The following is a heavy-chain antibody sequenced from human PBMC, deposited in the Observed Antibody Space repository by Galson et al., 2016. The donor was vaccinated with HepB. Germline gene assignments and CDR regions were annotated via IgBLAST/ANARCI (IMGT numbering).Heavy chain of an antibody. J-gene: IGHJ4*02. V-gene: IGHV3-48*01. CDR3: ARDGPENPIGASFDY. Sequence: SLRLSCAVSRFSLSRYSMNWVRQAPGKGLEWVAYIRYTGELINYADTVRGRFTISRDMARNLVFLELNSLRCEETAVYYCARDGPENPIGASFDYWGQGTLVTVSS. CDR1: RFSLSRYS. CDR2: IRYTGELI. D-gene: IGHD1-14*01.